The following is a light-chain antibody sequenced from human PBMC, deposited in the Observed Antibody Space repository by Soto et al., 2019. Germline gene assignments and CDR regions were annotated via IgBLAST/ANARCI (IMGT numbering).Light chain of an antibody. J-gene: IGKJ5*01. Sequence: DIQMTQSPSSLSSSLGYRFTITCQASQDIRFYLNWYQHKTGQAPKLLIYDASQLETGVPSKFSGSGSGTDFTFTINNVQAEDIGTYYCQHYNSLPITFGQGTRLEI. CDR3: QHYNSLPIT. CDR1: QDIRFY. V-gene: IGKV1-33*01. CDR2: DAS.